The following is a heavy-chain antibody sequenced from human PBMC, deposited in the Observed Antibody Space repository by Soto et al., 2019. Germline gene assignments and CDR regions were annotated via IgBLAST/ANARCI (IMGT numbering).Heavy chain of an antibody. CDR2: IYDSGST. J-gene: IGHJ2*01. CDR1: GGSISGGVGGLYY. CDR3: AREVIPLTTDWYFDL. V-gene: IGHV4-30-4*01. D-gene: IGHD4-17*01. Sequence: QLQLRESGPGLVKPSETLSLTCTVSGGSISGGVGGLYYWSWIRQPPGKGLEWIGYIYDSGSTYYIPSLKILVTISVDTSNNQSSLRLSSVTAADTAVYYCAREVIPLTTDWYFDLGGRGTLVTVSS.